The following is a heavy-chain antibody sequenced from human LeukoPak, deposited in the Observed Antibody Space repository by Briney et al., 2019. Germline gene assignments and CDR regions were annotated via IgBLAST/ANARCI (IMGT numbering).Heavy chain of an antibody. D-gene: IGHD1-26*01. CDR1: GYTFNGYY. J-gene: IGHJ2*01. Sequence: ASVKVSCKAPGYTFNGYYIHWVRQAPGQGLEWLGIINPSGGSTTYAQKFRGRFAMTRDTSTSTAYMELSSLTSEDTAVYYRASAGVMGSRDFDLWGRGTLVTVSS. CDR3: ASAGVMGSRDFDL. CDR2: INPSGGST. V-gene: IGHV1-46*02.